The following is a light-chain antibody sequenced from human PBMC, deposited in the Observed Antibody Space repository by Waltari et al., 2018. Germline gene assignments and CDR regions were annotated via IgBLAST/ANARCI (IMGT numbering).Light chain of an antibody. CDR2: DAS. Sequence: EIVLTQSPATLSLSPGERATLSCRASQSVSSYLAWYQQKPGQAPRLLIYDASNRATGIPARFIGSGSGTDFILTISSLEPEDFAVYYCQQRSNWPPITFGQGTRLEIK. CDR1: QSVSSY. V-gene: IGKV3-11*01. CDR3: QQRSNWPPIT. J-gene: IGKJ5*01.